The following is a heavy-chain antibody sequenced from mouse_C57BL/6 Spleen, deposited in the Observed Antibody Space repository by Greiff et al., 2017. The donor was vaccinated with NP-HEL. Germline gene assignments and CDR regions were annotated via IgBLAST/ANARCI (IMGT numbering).Heavy chain of an antibody. J-gene: IGHJ4*01. CDR3: ARDRTVVADYAMDY. CDR1: GFTFSSYA. D-gene: IGHD1-1*01. CDR2: ISDGGSYT. V-gene: IGHV5-4*01. Sequence: EVHLVESGGGLVKPGGSLKLSCAASGFTFSSYAMSWVRQTPEKRLEWVATISDGGSYTYYPDNVKGRFTISRDNAKNNLYLQMSHLKSEDTAMYYCARDRTVVADYAMDYWGQGTSVTVSS.